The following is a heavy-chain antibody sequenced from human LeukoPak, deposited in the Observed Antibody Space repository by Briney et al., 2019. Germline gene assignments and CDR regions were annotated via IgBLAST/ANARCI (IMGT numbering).Heavy chain of an antibody. D-gene: IGHD6-19*01. CDR2: SRNKANSYTT. CDR3: AKDARRTFGLSSGLYRGSYYFDY. CDR1: GFTFSDHY. V-gene: IGHV3-72*01. Sequence: GGSLRLSCAASGFTFSDHYMDWVRQAPGKGLEWVGRSRNKANSYTTEYAASVKGRFTISRDDSKNSLYLQMNSLRPEDTAVYYCAKDARRTFGLSSGLYRGSYYFDYWGQGTLVTVSS. J-gene: IGHJ4*02.